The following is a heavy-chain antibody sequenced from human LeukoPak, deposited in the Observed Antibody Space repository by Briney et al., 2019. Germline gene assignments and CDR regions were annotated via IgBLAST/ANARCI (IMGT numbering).Heavy chain of an antibody. D-gene: IGHD2-21*01. Sequence: KPSETLSLTCTVSPDSISGSNYYWGWVRQPPGKGLEWIGSIFYAGSTFYNPSLKSRVTISVDTSKNQFSLKLTSVTAADTAVYYCVRRSAKALRGTAYGYYYFDLWGRGTLVTVSS. V-gene: IGHV4-39*01. CDR3: VRRSAKALRGTAYGYYYFDL. J-gene: IGHJ2*01. CDR2: IFYAGST. CDR1: PDSISGSNYY.